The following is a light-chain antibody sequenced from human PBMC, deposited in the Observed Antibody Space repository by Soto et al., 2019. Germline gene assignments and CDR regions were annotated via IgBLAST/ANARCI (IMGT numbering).Light chain of an antibody. CDR2: DAS. J-gene: IGKJ4*01. Sequence: EIVLTQSPGTLCMSPGERATLSCRVSQSVSSYLAWYQQKPGQAPRLLIYDASNRATGIPARFSGSGSGTDFTLTISSLEPEDFAVYYCQQRSNWPPTFGGGTKVEIK. V-gene: IGKV3-11*01. CDR3: QQRSNWPPT. CDR1: QSVSSY.